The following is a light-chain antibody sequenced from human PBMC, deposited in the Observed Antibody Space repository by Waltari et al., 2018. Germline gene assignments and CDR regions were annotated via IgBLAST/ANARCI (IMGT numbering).Light chain of an antibody. CDR1: RTNIENNA. CDR2: HDD. J-gene: IGLJ3*02. Sequence: QSVLTQPPSVSGAPRHRVTIPCSGSRTNIENNAVSWYQQVPGKAPQLLIYHDDLLPSCVSDRFSASKSGTSASLAISGLQSEDEADYYCAAWDDSLNGRVFGGGTKLTVL. CDR3: AAWDDSLNGRV. V-gene: IGLV1-36*01.